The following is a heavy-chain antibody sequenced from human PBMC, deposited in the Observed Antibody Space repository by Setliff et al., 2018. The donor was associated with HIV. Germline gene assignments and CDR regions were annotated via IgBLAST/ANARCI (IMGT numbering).Heavy chain of an antibody. CDR3: ARATYSGTYWVRRVASFDI. CDR1: GDSISRSSYY. D-gene: IGHD1-26*01. Sequence: SETLSLTCTVSGDSISRSSYYWGWIRQPPGKGLEWIGNIYYIGITNYYPSLESRVTISVDTSKNQFSLKVNSVTAADTAVYYCARATYSGTYWVRRVASFDIWGQGTMVTVSS. J-gene: IGHJ3*02. V-gene: IGHV4-39*01. CDR2: IYYIGIT.